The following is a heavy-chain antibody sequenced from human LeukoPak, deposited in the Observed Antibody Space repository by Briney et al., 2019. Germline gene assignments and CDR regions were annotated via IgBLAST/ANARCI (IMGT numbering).Heavy chain of an antibody. CDR1: GFTFTSYG. CDR3: ARGGGNYYDSSGYYYYFDY. J-gene: IGHJ4*02. Sequence: TGGSLRLSCAASGFTFTSYGMNWVRQAPGKGLEWVSSISSGSTYIYYTDSVKGRFTISRDNAKNSLYLQMNSLRAEDTAVYYCARGGGNYYDSSGYYYYFDYWGQGTLVTVSS. D-gene: IGHD3-22*01. CDR2: ISSGSTYI. V-gene: IGHV3-21*01.